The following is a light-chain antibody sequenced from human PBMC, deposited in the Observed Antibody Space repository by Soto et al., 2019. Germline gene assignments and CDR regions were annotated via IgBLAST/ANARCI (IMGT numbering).Light chain of an antibody. Sequence: EIVLTQSPATLSLSPGERATLSCRASQNVANYLDWYQQKPGQAPRLLIYESSNRATGIAARFSGSGSGTDFTLTISSLEPEDFAVYYCQQRSNPITFGQGTRLEIK. V-gene: IGKV3-11*01. CDR1: QNVANY. CDR3: QQRSNPIT. J-gene: IGKJ5*01. CDR2: ESS.